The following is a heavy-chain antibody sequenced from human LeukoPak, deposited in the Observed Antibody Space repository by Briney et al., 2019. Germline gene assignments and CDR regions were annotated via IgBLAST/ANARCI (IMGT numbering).Heavy chain of an antibody. CDR1: GFTFSNAW. D-gene: IGHD5-12*01. CDR3: TTSLSGYDFLFDY. CDR2: IKSKTDGGTT. V-gene: IGHV3-15*01. J-gene: IGHJ4*02. Sequence: GGSLRLSCAASGFTFSNAWMSWVRQAPGKGLEWVGRIKSKTDGGTTDYAAPVKGRFTFSRDDSKNTLYLQMNNLQTEDTAVYYCTTSLSGYDFLFDYWGQGTLVTVSS.